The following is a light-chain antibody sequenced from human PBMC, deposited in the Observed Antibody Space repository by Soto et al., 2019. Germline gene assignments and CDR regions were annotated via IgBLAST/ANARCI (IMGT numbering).Light chain of an antibody. Sequence: QSVLTQPASMSGSPGQSITISCTGTSNDVGGYNYVSWYQQHPGKAPKLMIFEVSNRPSGVSNRFSGSKSGNTASLTISGLQAEDEAYYYCCSYTSTNSRVFGVGTKLTVL. CDR3: CSYTSTNSRV. CDR1: SNDVGGYNY. CDR2: EVS. V-gene: IGLV2-14*01. J-gene: IGLJ3*02.